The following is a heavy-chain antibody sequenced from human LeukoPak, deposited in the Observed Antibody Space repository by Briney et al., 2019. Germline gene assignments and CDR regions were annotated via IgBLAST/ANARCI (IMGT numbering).Heavy chain of an antibody. CDR1: GYTFTGYY. D-gene: IGHD5-18*01. CDR3: ARLSGYSYGYTFDY. J-gene: IGHJ4*02. V-gene: IGHV1-2*02. CDR2: INPNSGGT. Sequence: ASVKVSCKASGYTFTGYYMHWVRQAPGQGLEWMRWINPNSGGTNYAQKFQGRVTMTRDTSTSTAYMELSRLRSDDTAVYYCARLSGYSYGYTFDYWGQGTLVTVSS.